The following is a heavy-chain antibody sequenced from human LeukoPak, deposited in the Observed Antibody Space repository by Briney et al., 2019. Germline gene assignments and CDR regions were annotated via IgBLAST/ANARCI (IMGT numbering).Heavy chain of an antibody. D-gene: IGHD3-22*01. CDR2: INQSGST. Sequence: SETLSLTCAVYGGSFSGYSWRWIRQPPGKGLEWIGEINQSGSTNYNPSLKSRVTISLDTPKNQFSLKMTSVTAADTAVYFCASSFDTSGYYSDWGQGTLVTVSS. J-gene: IGHJ4*02. CDR3: ASSFDTSGYYSD. V-gene: IGHV4-34*01. CDR1: GGSFSGYS.